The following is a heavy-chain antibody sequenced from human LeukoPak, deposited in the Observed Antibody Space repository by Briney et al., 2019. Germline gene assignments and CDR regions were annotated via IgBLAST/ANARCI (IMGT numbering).Heavy chain of an antibody. CDR3: ARGGYSYGYYYYGMDV. CDR1: GGSISSGAYY. Sequence: SETLSLTCTVSGGSISSGAYYWSWIRQHPGQGLEWVGYIYYSGSTYYNPSLKSRVTISVDTSKNQFSLKLSSVTAADTAVYYCARGGYSYGYYYYGMDVWGQGTTVTVSS. CDR2: IYYSGST. V-gene: IGHV4-31*03. D-gene: IGHD5-18*01. J-gene: IGHJ6*02.